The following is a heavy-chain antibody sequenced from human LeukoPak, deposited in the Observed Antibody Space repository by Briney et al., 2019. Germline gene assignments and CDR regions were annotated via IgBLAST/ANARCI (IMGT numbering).Heavy chain of an antibody. CDR3: ARWLTTVTTVVY. CDR1: GGSVSSGSYY. V-gene: IGHV4-61*01. Sequence: SETLSLTCTVSGGSVSSGSYYWSWIRQPPGKGLEWIGYIYYSGSTNYNPSLKSRVTISVDTSKNQFSLKLSSVTAADTAVYYCARWLTTVTTVVYWGQGTLVTVSS. J-gene: IGHJ4*02. D-gene: IGHD4-17*01. CDR2: IYYSGST.